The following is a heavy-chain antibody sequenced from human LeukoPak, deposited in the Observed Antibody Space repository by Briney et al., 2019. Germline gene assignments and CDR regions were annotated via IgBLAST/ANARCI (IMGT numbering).Heavy chain of an antibody. J-gene: IGHJ5*01. Sequence: SETLSLTCNVSGGSIRSDYWSWIRQSPGKGLEWIGYIYYSATTHYTPSLQSRVTISVDTSKNQLSLQMTSVTAADTAVYYCARGAHGYVGWFDSWGQGTLATVSS. CDR2: IYYSATT. CDR1: GGSIRSDY. D-gene: IGHD3-16*01. CDR3: ARGAHGYVGWFDS. V-gene: IGHV4-59*01.